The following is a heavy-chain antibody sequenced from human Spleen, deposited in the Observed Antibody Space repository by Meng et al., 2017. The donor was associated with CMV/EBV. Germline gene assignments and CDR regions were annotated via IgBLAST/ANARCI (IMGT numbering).Heavy chain of an antibody. CDR3: ARDLGRNKDF. CDR1: GYTFTAYY. Sequence: ASVKVSCKASGYTFTAYYIHWVRQAPGQGLEWTGVIDPRGGGTNSAQNFRGRVSLTRDTSTTTVYVEFGRLRSEDTAVYFCARDLGRNKDFWGQGTLVTVSS. V-gene: IGHV1-46*01. D-gene: IGHD2-15*01. CDR2: IDPRGGGT. J-gene: IGHJ4*02.